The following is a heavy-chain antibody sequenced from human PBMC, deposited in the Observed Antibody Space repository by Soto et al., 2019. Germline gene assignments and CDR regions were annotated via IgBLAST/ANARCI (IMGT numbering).Heavy chain of an antibody. Sequence: EVQLVESGGGLVQPGGSLRLSCAASGFTFTHYRIHWVRQAPGKGLVWVSRVNGDGSSTNYADSVKGRFTISSDNARNTVYLQMNSLRAEDTAVYYCARAGDWNYVYDFWGQGTLVTVSA. CDR2: VNGDGSST. D-gene: IGHD1-7*01. CDR1: GFTFTHYR. V-gene: IGHV3-74*01. CDR3: ARAGDWNYVYDF. J-gene: IGHJ4*02.